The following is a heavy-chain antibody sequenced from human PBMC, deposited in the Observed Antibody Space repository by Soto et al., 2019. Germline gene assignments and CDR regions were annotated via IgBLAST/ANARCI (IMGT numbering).Heavy chain of an antibody. D-gene: IGHD3-22*01. J-gene: IGHJ4*02. Sequence: QVQLVESGGGVVQPGRSLRLSCAASGFTFSSYGMHWVRQAPGKGLEWVAVISYDGSNKYYADSVKGRFTISRDNSKNTLYLQMNSLRAEDTAVYYCAKDRVQNYYDSSGIDYWGQGTLVTVSS. V-gene: IGHV3-30*18. CDR3: AKDRVQNYYDSSGIDY. CDR1: GFTFSSYG. CDR2: ISYDGSNK.